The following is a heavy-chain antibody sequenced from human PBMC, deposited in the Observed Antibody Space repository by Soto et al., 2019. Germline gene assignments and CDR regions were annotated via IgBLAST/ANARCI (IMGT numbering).Heavy chain of an antibody. V-gene: IGHV3-30*18. D-gene: IGHD1-1*01. CDR3: AKDTNGMTLDY. CDR1: GFTFSSYG. Sequence: GGSLRLSCAASGFTFSSYGMHWVRQAPGKGLEWVAVISYDGSNKYYADSVKGRFTISRDNSKNTLYPQMNSLRAEDTAVYYCAKDTNGMTLDYWGQGTLVTVSS. J-gene: IGHJ4*02. CDR2: ISYDGSNK.